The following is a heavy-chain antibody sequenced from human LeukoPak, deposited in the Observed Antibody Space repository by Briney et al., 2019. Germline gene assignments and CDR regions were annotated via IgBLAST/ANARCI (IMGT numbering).Heavy chain of an antibody. CDR3: ARDRGYYYYYGMDV. V-gene: IGHV1-2*06. Sequence: ASVMVSCKASGYTFTGYYMHWVRQAPGQGLEWMGRINPNSGGTNYAQKFQGRVTMTRDTSISTAYMELSRLRSDDTAVYYCARDRGYYYYYGMDVWGQGTTVTVSS. CDR1: GYTFTGYY. D-gene: IGHD5-12*01. J-gene: IGHJ6*02. CDR2: INPNSGGT.